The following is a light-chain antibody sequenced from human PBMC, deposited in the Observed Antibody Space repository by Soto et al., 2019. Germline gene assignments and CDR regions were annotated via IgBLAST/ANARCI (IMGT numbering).Light chain of an antibody. J-gene: IGKJ1*01. CDR2: WAS. Sequence: DIMMTQSPDSLAVSLGERATINCKSSQSVLYSSINKNYLAWYQQKPGQPPKLLIYWASTRESGVPDRFSGSGSGTDFTLTITSLQAEDVAVYYCQQYYSTPPTFGQGTKVEIK. CDR1: QSVLYSSINKNY. CDR3: QQYYSTPPT. V-gene: IGKV4-1*01.